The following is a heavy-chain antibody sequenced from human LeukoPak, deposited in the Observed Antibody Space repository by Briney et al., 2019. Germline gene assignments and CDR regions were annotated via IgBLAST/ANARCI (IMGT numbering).Heavy chain of an antibody. J-gene: IGHJ4*02. Sequence: PSETLSLTCTVSGGSISSHYWSWIRQPPGKGLEWIGYIYYSGSTNYNPSLKSRVTISVDTSKNQFSLKLSSVTAADTAVHYCARVTLWSGYYFDYWGQGTLVTVSS. V-gene: IGHV4-59*11. CDR1: GGSISSHY. D-gene: IGHD3-3*01. CDR2: IYYSGST. CDR3: ARVTLWSGYYFDY.